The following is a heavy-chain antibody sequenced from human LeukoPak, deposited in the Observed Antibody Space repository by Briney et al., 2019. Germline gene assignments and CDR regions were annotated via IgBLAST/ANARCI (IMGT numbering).Heavy chain of an antibody. J-gene: IGHJ6*03. CDR2: IYPGDSDT. Sequence: GESLKISCKGSGYRFTSYWIGWVRPMPGKGLEWMGIIYPGDSDTRYSPSFQGQVTISADKSISTAYLQWSSLKASDTAMHYCARYKWNYNYYYMDVWGKGTTVTVSS. D-gene: IGHD1-1*01. CDR3: ARYKWNYNYYYMDV. V-gene: IGHV5-51*01. CDR1: GYRFTSYW.